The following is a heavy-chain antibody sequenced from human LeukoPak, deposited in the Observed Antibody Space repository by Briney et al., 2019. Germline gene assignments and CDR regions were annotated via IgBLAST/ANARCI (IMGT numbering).Heavy chain of an antibody. CDR1: GFTFSSYD. V-gene: IGHV3-13*01. J-gene: IGHJ5*02. CDR3: ARASGYGSPFDP. D-gene: IGHD3-10*01. CDR2: IGTAGDT. Sequence: RGSLRLSCVASGFTFSSYDMHWVRPPPGKGREWVSAIGTAGDTYYPGSVKGRFTISRENAKNSLYLQMNSLRAEDTAVYYCARASGYGSPFDPWGQGTLVTVSS.